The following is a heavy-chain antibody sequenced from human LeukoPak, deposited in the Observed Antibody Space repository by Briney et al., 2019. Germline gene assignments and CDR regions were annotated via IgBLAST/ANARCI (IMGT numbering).Heavy chain of an antibody. D-gene: IGHD6-13*01. CDR1: GGSISSGGYY. Sequence: PSETLSLTCTVSGGSISSGGYYWSWIRQHPGKGLEWIGYIYYSGSTYYNPSLKSRATISVDTSKNQFSLKLSSVTAADTAVYYCARVRIADEMDVWGKGTTVTVSS. CDR2: IYYSGST. J-gene: IGHJ6*04. V-gene: IGHV4-31*03. CDR3: ARVRIADEMDV.